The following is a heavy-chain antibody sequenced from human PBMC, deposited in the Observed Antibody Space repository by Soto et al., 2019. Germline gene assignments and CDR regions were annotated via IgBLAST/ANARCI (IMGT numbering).Heavy chain of an antibody. V-gene: IGHV3-30*18. CDR2: ISYDGSNK. CDR1: GFTFSSYG. CDR3: AKVGPY. Sequence: GGSLRLSCAASGFTFSSYGMHWVRQAPGKGLEWVAVISYDGSNKYYADSVKGRFTISRDNSKNTLYLQMNRLRAEDTAVYYCAKVGPYWGQGTLVIVSS. J-gene: IGHJ4*02.